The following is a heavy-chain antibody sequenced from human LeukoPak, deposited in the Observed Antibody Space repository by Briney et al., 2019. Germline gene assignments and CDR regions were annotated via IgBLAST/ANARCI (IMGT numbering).Heavy chain of an antibody. D-gene: IGHD3-22*01. V-gene: IGHV1-18*01. CDR2: ISDYNGNT. Sequence: ASVKVSCKASGYTFSSYGIGWVRQAPGQGLEWMGWISDYNGNTNYAQKVQGRDTMTTDPFTSTAYMELRSLRSDDTAVYYCARDGPDRAAWFDPWGQGTLVTVSS. J-gene: IGHJ5*02. CDR1: GYTFSSYG. CDR3: ARDGPDRAAWFDP.